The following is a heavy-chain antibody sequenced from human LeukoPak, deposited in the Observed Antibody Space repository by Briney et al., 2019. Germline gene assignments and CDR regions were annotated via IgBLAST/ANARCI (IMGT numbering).Heavy chain of an antibody. D-gene: IGHD6-13*01. Sequence: GESLKISCTGSGYSFTSYWIGWVRQMPGKGLEWMGIIYPGDSDTRYSPSFQGQVTISADKSINTAYLQWSSLKASDTAMYYCARCIAAADFDYWGQGTLVTVSS. V-gene: IGHV5-51*01. CDR1: GYSFTSYW. J-gene: IGHJ4*02. CDR3: ARCIAAADFDY. CDR2: IYPGDSDT.